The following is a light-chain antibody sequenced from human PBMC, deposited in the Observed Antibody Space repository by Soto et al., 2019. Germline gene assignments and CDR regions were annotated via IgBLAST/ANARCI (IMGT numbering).Light chain of an antibody. CDR3: QQYNSYSRT. CDR1: QSISSW. V-gene: IGKV1-5*01. J-gene: IGKJ1*01. Sequence: DIQMTQSPSTLSASVGDRVTITCRASQSISSWLAWYQQKPGKAPKLLIYDASSLESGVPSRFSGSGSETEFTLTISSLQPDDFATYYFQQYNSYSRTFGQGTKVEIK. CDR2: DAS.